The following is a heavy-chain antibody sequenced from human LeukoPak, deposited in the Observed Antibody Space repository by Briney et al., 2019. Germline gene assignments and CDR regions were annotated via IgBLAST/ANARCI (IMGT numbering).Heavy chain of an antibody. CDR1: GASINNYY. J-gene: IGHJ4*02. V-gene: IGHV4-4*07. CDR2: IYTSGNT. D-gene: IGHD5-24*01. Sequence: PSETLSLTCTVSGASINNYYWSWIRQPAGKGLEWIGRIYTSGNTNYNPSLQSRVTMSVDTSKNQFSVHLNSVTAADTAVYYCARGYGYQNFGYWGQGTLVTVSS. CDR3: ARGYGYQNFGY.